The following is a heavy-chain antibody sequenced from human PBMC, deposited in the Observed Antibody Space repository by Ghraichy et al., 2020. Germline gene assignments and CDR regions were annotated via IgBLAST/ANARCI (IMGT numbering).Heavy chain of an antibody. J-gene: IGHJ3*02. CDR1: GLTFSSYS. V-gene: IGHV3-21*01. CDR3: GRSIIAAAGTSFDI. D-gene: IGHD6-13*01. CDR2: FSSSSSYI. Sequence: GGSLRLSCAASGLTFSSYSMNWVRQVPGEGLGWVSSFSSSSSYIYYADSVKGRFTISRDNAKNSLYLQMNSLTAEDTAVYYCGRSIIAAAGTSFDIWGQGTMLTVSS.